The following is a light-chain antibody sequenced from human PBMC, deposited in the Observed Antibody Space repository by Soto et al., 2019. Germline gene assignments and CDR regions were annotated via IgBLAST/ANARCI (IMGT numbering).Light chain of an antibody. CDR3: LQDFNFPRT. V-gene: IGKV1-6*01. CDR2: SAS. Sequence: AIQMTQSPSSLSASVGDTVTITCRASQGIRRDLSWYQQKPGEAPKLLIYSASDLQGAVPSRFRGSGSGTDFNLTISSLQPEDFATYYCLQDFNFPRTFGQGTKVEV. J-gene: IGKJ1*01. CDR1: QGIRRD.